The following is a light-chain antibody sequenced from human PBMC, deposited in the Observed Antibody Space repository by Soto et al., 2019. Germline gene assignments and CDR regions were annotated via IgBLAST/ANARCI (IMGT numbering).Light chain of an antibody. CDR2: GAS. V-gene: IGKV3-15*01. CDR3: QQYNNWPPGT. CDR1: QSVSSN. Sequence: EIVMTQSPATLSVSPGERATLSCRASQSVSSNLAWYQQKPGQAPRLLIYGASARATGIPARFSGSGSGTVFTLTISSLQSADFAIYYCQQYNNWPPGTFGQGTKLEIK. J-gene: IGKJ2*01.